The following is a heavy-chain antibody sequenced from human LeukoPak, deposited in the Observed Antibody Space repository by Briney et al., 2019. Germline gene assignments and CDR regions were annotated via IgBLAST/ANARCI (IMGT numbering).Heavy chain of an antibody. V-gene: IGHV3-23*01. CDR2: ISGRDTNT. CDR1: GFTFNTYG. CDR3: AKDRSGAVAGTSLEY. Sequence: GGSLRLSCAASGFTFNTYGMSWVRQAPGKGLEWVSLISGRDTNTYYAVSVEGRLTISRDNSKNTLFLQMNSLRAEDTALYYCAKDRSGAVAGTSLEYWGQGTLVTVSS. J-gene: IGHJ4*02. D-gene: IGHD6-19*01.